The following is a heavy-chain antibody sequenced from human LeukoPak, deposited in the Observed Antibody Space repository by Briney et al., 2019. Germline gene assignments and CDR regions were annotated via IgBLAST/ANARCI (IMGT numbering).Heavy chain of an antibody. Sequence: GASVKVSCKASGYSFTNYAMNWVRQAPGQGLEWMGGIIPIFGTANYAQKFQGRVTMTRNTSISTAYMELSSLRSEDTAVYFCARGLRYCSGGRCYFSPPYYYYMDVWGKGTTVTISS. CDR1: GYSFTNYA. V-gene: IGHV1-8*01. CDR2: IIPIFGTA. J-gene: IGHJ6*03. CDR3: ARGLRYCSGGRCYFSPPYYYYMDV. D-gene: IGHD2-15*01.